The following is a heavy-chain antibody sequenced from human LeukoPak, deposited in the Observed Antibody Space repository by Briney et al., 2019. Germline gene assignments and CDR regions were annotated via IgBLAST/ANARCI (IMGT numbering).Heavy chain of an antibody. CDR1: GYTFTSYG. V-gene: IGHV1-18*01. CDR2: ISAYNGNT. J-gene: IGHJ4*02. Sequence: ASVKVSCKASGYTFTSYGISWVRQAPGQGLEWMGWISAYNGNTNYAQKLQGRVTMTTDTSTSTAYMELRSLRSDDTAVYYCAREIAVAGGFYYFDYWGQGTLVTVSS. D-gene: IGHD6-19*01. CDR3: AREIAVAGGFYYFDY.